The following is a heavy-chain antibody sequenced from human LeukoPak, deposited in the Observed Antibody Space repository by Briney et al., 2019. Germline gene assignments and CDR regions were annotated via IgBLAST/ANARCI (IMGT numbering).Heavy chain of an antibody. V-gene: IGHV3-23*01. Sequence: GGSLRLSCAASRFIFNNNAMTWVRQAPGKGLEWVSTISASGDSTYYADSVKGRFTVSRDNSKNTLYLQMNSLRAEDTAVYYCAKEGGAFWSGYYADYWGQGTLVTVSS. D-gene: IGHD3-3*01. CDR3: AKEGGAFWSGYYADY. CDR1: RFIFNNNA. J-gene: IGHJ4*02. CDR2: ISASGDST.